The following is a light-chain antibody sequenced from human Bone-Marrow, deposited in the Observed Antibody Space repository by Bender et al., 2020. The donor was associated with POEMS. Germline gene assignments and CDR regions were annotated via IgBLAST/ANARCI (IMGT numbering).Light chain of an antibody. CDR3: CSYAGTKRV. CDR1: TIDVGGYNY. Sequence: QSALTQPPSASGSPGQSVTISCTGTTIDVGGYNYVSWYQQHPGKAPKLMVYDVTKRPSGVPARFSGSKSGNTASLTVSGLQAEDEADYYCCSYAGTKRVFGGGTKLTVL. V-gene: IGLV2-8*01. CDR2: DVT. J-gene: IGLJ2*01.